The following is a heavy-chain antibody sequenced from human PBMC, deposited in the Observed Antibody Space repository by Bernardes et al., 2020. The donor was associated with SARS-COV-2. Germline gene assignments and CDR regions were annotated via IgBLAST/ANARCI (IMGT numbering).Heavy chain of an antibody. Sequence: GGSLRPSCAASGFNFHSYVINWVRQAPGKGLDWVSTISDTGATRDDAESVKGRFTVSRDRSRDTFYLQMNSLRTEDTALYYCAHSYCGSSNFYLNFQHWGQGTLVTVSS. D-gene: IGHD2-2*01. CDR2: ISDTGATR. CDR1: GFNFHSYV. V-gene: IGHV3-23*01. J-gene: IGHJ1*01. CDR3: AHSYCGSSNFYLNFQH.